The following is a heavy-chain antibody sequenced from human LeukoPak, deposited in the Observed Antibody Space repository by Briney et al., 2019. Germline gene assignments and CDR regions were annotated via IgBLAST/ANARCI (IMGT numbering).Heavy chain of an antibody. CDR2: ISYDGSNK. J-gene: IGHJ4*02. CDR1: GFTFSSYA. CDR3: ARDSGWFRFDY. D-gene: IGHD6-13*01. Sequence: GGSLRLSWAASGFTFSSYAMHWVRQAPGKGLEWVAVISYDGSNKYYADSVKGRFTISRDNSKNTLYLQMNSLRADDTAVYYCARDSGWFRFDYWGQGTLVTVSS. V-gene: IGHV3-30*04.